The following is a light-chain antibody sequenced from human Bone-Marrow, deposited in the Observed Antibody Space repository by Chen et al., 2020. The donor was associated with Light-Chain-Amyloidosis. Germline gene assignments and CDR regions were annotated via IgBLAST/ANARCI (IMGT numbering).Light chain of an antibody. CDR3: QVWDRSSDRPV. CDR1: NIGSTS. CDR2: DDS. V-gene: IGLV3-21*02. J-gene: IGLJ3*02. Sequence: SYVLTQPSSVSVPPGQTATIACGGNNIGSTSVHWYQQTPGQAPLLVVYDDSDRPSGIPERLSGSNSGNTATLTSSRVEAGDEADYYCQVWDRSSDRPVFGGGTKLTVL.